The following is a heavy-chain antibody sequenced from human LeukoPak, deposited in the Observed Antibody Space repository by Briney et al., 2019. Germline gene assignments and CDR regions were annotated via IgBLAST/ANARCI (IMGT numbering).Heavy chain of an antibody. J-gene: IGHJ4*02. D-gene: IGHD1-26*01. CDR3: ARRGGGSYPFYFDS. V-gene: IGHV4-34*01. CDR2: INHWGST. CDR1: GGSFNGPY. Sequence: SETLSLTCAVYGGSFNGPYWTWIRQVPGTGLESIREINHWGSTNYNPSLKSRVTISIHSSKNQFSLMLNSVTAADTAIYYCARRGGGSYPFYFDSWGQGTLVTVSS.